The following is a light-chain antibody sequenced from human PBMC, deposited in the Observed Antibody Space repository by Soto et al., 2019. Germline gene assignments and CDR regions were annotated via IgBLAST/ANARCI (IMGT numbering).Light chain of an antibody. CDR2: KVS. V-gene: IGKV2-30*02. Sequence: DVVMTQSPLSLPVTLGQPASISCRSNQSLVHSDGIAYFSWVQQRQGRSPRRXSEKVSNRDSGVPAGFSGRGSGNDVEMKISRVGAEVVGVEFCMQGSHWPITFGQGTRLEIK. CDR1: QSLVHSDGIAY. J-gene: IGKJ5*01. CDR3: MQGSHWPIT.